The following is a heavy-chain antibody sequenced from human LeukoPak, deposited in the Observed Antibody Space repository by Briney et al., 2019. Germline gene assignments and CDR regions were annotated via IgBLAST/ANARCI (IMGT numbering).Heavy chain of an antibody. J-gene: IGHJ4*02. CDR3: ARDEHKVSYYYDSSGYYYSY. Sequence: GASVKVSCKASGYTFTGYYMHWVRQAPGQGLEWMGWVNPNSGGTNYAQKFQGRVTMTRDTSTSTVYMELSSLRSEDTAVYYCARDEHKVSYYYDSSGYYYSYWGQGTLVTVSS. V-gene: IGHV1-2*02. D-gene: IGHD3-22*01. CDR1: GYTFTGYY. CDR2: VNPNSGGT.